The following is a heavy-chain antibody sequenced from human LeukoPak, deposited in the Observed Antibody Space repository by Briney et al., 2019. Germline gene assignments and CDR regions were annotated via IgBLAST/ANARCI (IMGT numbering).Heavy chain of an antibody. Sequence: GASVKVSCKVSGYTLTELSMHWVRQAPGKGLEWMGGFDPEDGETIYAQKFQGGVTMTEDTSTDTAYMELSSLRSEDTAVYYCATVGRYSSSSGDYWGQGTLVTVSS. CDR2: FDPEDGET. CDR3: ATVGRYSSSSGDY. D-gene: IGHD6-6*01. J-gene: IGHJ4*02. CDR1: GYTLTELS. V-gene: IGHV1-24*01.